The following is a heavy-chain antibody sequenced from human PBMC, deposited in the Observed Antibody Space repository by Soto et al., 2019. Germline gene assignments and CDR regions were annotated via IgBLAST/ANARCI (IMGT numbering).Heavy chain of an antibody. Sequence: PRLSCAASGFTFSSYAMSWVRQAPGKGLEWVSGISGSGLSTNYADSVKGRFTISRDNSKNTLYLQMNSLRAEDTAVYYCAKMTTRRFDYWGQGTLVTVSS. J-gene: IGHJ4*02. V-gene: IGHV3-23*01. CDR3: AKMTTRRFDY. CDR2: ISGSGLST. CDR1: GFTFSSYA. D-gene: IGHD4-17*01.